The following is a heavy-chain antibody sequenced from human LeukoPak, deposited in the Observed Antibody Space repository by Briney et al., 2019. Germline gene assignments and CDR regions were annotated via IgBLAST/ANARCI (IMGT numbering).Heavy chain of an antibody. J-gene: IGHJ5*02. V-gene: IGHV7-4-1*02. D-gene: IGHD3-10*01. CDR1: GYTFTSYS. CDR2: INTNTGNP. CDR3: ARDLSMYYYGSGTPRLFKSLPHWFDP. Sequence: GASVKVSCKASGYTFTSYSMNWVRQAPGQGLEWMGWINTNTGNPTYAQGFTGRFVFSLDTSVSTAYLQISSLKAEDTAVYYCARDLSMYYYGSGTPRLFKSLPHWFDPWGQGTLVTVSS.